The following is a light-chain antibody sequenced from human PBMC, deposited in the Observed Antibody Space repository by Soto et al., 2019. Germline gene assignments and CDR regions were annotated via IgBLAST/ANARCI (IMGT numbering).Light chain of an antibody. CDR3: GTWDSRLGGV. V-gene: IGLV1-51*02. CDR2: ENN. CDR1: SFNIGNNY. J-gene: IGLJ3*02. Sequence: QSVLTQPPSVSAAPGQKVTISCSGSSFNIGNNYVSWYQQLPGTAPKLLIYENNKRPSGILDRFSGSKSGTSATLGITGLQTGDEADYYCGTWDSRLGGVFGGGTKLTVL.